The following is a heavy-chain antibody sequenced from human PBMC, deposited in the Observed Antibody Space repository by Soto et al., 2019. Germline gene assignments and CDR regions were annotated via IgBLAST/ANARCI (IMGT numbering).Heavy chain of an antibody. CDR1: GFTFSSYA. D-gene: IGHD5-12*01. V-gene: IGHV3-64*01. CDR2: ISFNGGST. J-gene: IGHJ6*03. Sequence: GGSLRLSCVASGFTFSSYAMHWVRQAPGKGLEYVSAISFNGGSTYYANSVKGRFTISRDNAKNMLYLQMGSLRSEDTAVYYCATERIVATTQTNYYYYYMDVWGKGTTVTVSS. CDR3: ATERIVATTQTNYYYYYMDV.